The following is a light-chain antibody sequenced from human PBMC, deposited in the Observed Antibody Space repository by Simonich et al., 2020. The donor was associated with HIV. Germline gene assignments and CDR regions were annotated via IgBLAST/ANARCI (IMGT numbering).Light chain of an antibody. CDR1: QSVSSN. CDR2: GAS. Sequence: EIVMTQSPATLSVSPGERATLSCRASQSVSSNVAWYQQNPGQAPRLLIYGASTRATGIPARFSGSGSGTEFTLTISSLQSEDFAVYYCQQYNNWPPTFGQGTKLEIK. CDR3: QQYNNWPPT. J-gene: IGKJ2*01. V-gene: IGKV3-15*01.